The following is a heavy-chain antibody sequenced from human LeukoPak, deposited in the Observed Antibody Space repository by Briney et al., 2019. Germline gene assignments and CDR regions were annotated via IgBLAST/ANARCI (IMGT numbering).Heavy chain of an antibody. CDR3: ARDGEWLSDFDY. J-gene: IGHJ4*02. CDR2: ISYDGSNK. Sequence: PGGSLRLSCAASGFTFSSYAMHWVRQAPGKGLEWVAVISYDGSNKYYADSVKGRFTISRDNSKNTLYLQMNSLRAEDTAVYYCARDGEWLSDFDYWGQGTLATVSS. D-gene: IGHD3-3*01. V-gene: IGHV3-30-3*01. CDR1: GFTFSSYA.